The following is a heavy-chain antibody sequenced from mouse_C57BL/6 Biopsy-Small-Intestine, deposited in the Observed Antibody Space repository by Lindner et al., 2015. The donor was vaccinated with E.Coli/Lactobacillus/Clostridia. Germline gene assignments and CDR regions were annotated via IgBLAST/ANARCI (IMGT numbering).Heavy chain of an antibody. CDR3: ARWTYDYDEGWYFDV. Sequence: VQLQESGPELVRPGVSVKLSCKASGYTFTSHDINWVKQRPGQGLEWIGWIYPREGSTKYNEKFKGKATLTVDTSSSTANMELHSLTSEDSAVYFCARWTYDYDEGWYFDVWGTGTTVTVSS. D-gene: IGHD2-4*01. J-gene: IGHJ1*03. CDR2: IYPREGST. CDR1: GYTFTSHD. V-gene: IGHV1-85*01.